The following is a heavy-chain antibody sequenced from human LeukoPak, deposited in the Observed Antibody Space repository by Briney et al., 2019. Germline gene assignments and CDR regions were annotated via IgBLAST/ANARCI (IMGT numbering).Heavy chain of an antibody. D-gene: IGHD2-21*01. Sequence: GGSLRLSCAASGFTFSSYFMHWARQAPGKGLEWVADIASDGSHTFYVESVKGRFTISRDNSKNTLYLQMNSLRAEDTAVYFCARERQDTILHSGAFDIWGQGTMVTVSS. CDR1: GFTFSSYF. V-gene: IGHV3-30-3*01. J-gene: IGHJ3*02. CDR3: ARERQDTILHSGAFDI. CDR2: IASDGSHT.